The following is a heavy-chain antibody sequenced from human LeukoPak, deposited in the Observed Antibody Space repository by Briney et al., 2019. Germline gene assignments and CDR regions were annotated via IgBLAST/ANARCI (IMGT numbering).Heavy chain of an antibody. D-gene: IGHD1-14*01. V-gene: IGHV3-66*01. CDR1: GFTVSSNY. CDR2: IYSGGST. CDR3: ARNGPGFRAFDI. Sequence: GGSLRLSCAASGFTVSSNYISWVRQAPGKGLEWVSVIYSGGSTYYADSVKGRFTISRDNSKNTLYLQMNSLRAEDTAVYYCARNGPGFRAFDIWGQGTMVTVSS. J-gene: IGHJ3*02.